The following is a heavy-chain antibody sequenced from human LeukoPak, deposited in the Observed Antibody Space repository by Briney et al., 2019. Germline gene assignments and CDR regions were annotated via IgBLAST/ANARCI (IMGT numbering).Heavy chain of an antibody. D-gene: IGHD1-26*01. J-gene: IGHJ4*02. Sequence: GGSLRLSCAASGFIFSSYWMHWVRQAPGKGLVWVSRINSDGSSTSYADSVKGRFTISRGNAKNTLYLQMNSLRAEDTAVYYCARRMVGATRAPFDYWGQGTLVTASS. CDR2: INSDGSST. CDR1: GFIFSSYW. V-gene: IGHV3-74*01. CDR3: ARRMVGATRAPFDY.